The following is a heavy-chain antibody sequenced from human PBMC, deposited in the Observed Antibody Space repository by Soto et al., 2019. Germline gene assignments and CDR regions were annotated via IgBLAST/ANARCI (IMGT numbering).Heavy chain of an antibody. CDR1: GGSISSGGYS. Sequence: SETLSLTCAVSGGSISSGGYSWSWIRQPPGKGLEWIWYIYHSGSTYYNPSLKSRVTVSVDRSKNQFSLKLSSVTAADTAVYYCARASYSGYDYDWFDPWGQGTLVT. V-gene: IGHV4-30-2*01. D-gene: IGHD5-12*01. J-gene: IGHJ5*02. CDR2: IYHSGST. CDR3: ARASYSGYDYDWFDP.